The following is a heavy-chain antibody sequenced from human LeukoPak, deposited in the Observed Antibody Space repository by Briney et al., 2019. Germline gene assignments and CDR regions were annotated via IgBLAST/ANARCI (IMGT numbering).Heavy chain of an antibody. CDR2: ISAYNGNT. CDR3: ARVPVLGFCSSTSCFGY. V-gene: IGHV1-18*01. CDR1: GYTFTSYG. D-gene: IGHD2-2*01. Sequence: ASVKVSCKASGYTFTSYGISWVRQAPGQGLEGMGWISAYNGNTNYAQKLQGRVTMTTDTSTSTAHMELRSLRSDDTAVYYCARVPVLGFCSSTSCFGYWGQGTLVTVSS. J-gene: IGHJ4*02.